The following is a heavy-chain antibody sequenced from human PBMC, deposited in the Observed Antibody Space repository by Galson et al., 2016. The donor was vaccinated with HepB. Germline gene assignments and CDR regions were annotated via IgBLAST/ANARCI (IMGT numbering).Heavy chain of an antibody. CDR1: GASISGSS. CDR2: ISHIGIN. CDR3: ARHSGAGSYPLGY. D-gene: IGHD3-10*01. V-gene: IGHV4-59*01. J-gene: IGHJ4*02. Sequence: SETLSLTCTVSGASISGSSWSWIRQPPGKGLEWIGYISHIGINKYNPSLNSRVTISADMSRNQFSLKLSSVTAADTGVYYCARHSGAGSYPLGYWGLGNLVTVSS.